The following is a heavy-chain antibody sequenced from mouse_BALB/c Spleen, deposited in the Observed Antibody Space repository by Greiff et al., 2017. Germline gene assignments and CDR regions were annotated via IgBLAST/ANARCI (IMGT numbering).Heavy chain of an antibody. D-gene: IGHD4-1*01. CDR2: ISYSGST. V-gene: IGHV3-2*02. J-gene: IGHJ2*01. Sequence: EVKLQQSGPGLVKPSQSLSLTCTVTGYSITSDYAWNWIRQFPGNKLEWMGYISYSGSTSYNPSLKSRISITRDTSKNQFFLQLNSVTTEDTATYYCAREVGRAPFDYWGQGTTLTVSS. CDR3: AREVGRAPFDY. CDR1: GYSITSDYA.